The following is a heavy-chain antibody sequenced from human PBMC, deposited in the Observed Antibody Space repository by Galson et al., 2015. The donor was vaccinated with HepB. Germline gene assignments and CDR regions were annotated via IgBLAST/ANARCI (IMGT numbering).Heavy chain of an antibody. CDR2: IKSKTDGGTT. J-gene: IGHJ3*02. CDR1: GFTFSNAW. D-gene: IGHD3-9*01. V-gene: IGHV3-15*01. CDR3: TTADLSYDILTGYPSFDI. Sequence: SLRLSCAASGFTFSNAWMSWVRQAPGKGLEWVGRIKSKTDGGTTDYAAPVKGRFTISRDDSKNTLYLQMNSLKTEDTAVYYCTTADLSYDILTGYPSFDIWGQGTMATVSS.